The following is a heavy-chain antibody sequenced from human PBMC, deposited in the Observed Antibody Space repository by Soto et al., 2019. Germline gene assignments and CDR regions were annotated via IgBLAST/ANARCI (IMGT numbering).Heavy chain of an antibody. D-gene: IGHD6-13*01. J-gene: IGHJ3*02. CDR2: TYYRSKWYN. CDR3: ARDRSPTQYFDRSSSWYFAAFDT. Sequence: SQTLSLTCAISGDSVSSSGAVWNWIRQSPARGLEWLGRTYYRSKWYNDYAVSVKSRITINPDTSKNQFSLQLNSVTPEDTAVYYCARDRSPTQYFDRSSSWYFAAFDTWGQRTMVPVSS. V-gene: IGHV6-1*01. CDR1: GDSVSSSGAV.